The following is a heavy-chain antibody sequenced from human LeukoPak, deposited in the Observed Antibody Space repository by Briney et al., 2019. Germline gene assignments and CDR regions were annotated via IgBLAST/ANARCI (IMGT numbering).Heavy chain of an antibody. V-gene: IGHV3-74*01. Sequence: GGSLRLSCAASGFTFSSTWMHWVRQAPGKGLVWVSRITSDGSSTIYADSVKGRFTISRDNAKNTLYLQMNSLRAEDTAVYYCARDWYYAIDFWGRGALVTVSS. CDR3: ARDWYYAIDF. J-gene: IGHJ2*01. CDR1: GFTFSSTW. CDR2: ITSDGSST. D-gene: IGHD2/OR15-2a*01.